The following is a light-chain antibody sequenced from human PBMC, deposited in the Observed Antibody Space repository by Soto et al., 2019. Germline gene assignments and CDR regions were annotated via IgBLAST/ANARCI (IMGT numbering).Light chain of an antibody. V-gene: IGLV2-14*01. CDR2: EVI. J-gene: IGLJ2*01. CDR1: SNDVGGYKY. Sequence: QSALTQPASVSGSPGQSITISCTGTSNDVGGYKYVSWHQQHPGKAPKLMIYEVINRPSGVSTRFSASRSGNTASLTISGLQAEDEADYYCSAYTSIKEVFGGGTKVTVL. CDR3: SAYTSIKEV.